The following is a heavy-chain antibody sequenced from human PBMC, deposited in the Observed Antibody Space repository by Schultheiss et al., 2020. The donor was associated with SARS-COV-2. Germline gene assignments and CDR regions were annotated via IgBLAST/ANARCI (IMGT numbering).Heavy chain of an antibody. CDR2: ISYDGSNK. J-gene: IGHJ4*02. D-gene: IGHD6-6*01. V-gene: IGHV3-30*18. CDR1: GFTFSSYG. CDR3: AKELGSSGPGDD. Sequence: GGSLRLSCAASGFTFSSYGMHWVRQAPGKGLEWVAVISYDGSNKYYADSVKGRFTISRDNAKNSLYLQMNSLRAEDTALYYCAKELGSSGPGDDWGQGTLVTVSS.